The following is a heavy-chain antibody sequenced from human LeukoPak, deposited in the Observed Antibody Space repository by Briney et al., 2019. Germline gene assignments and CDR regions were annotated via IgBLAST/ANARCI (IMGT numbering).Heavy chain of an antibody. J-gene: IGHJ4*02. CDR2: ISSSSSYI. CDR1: GFTFSSYS. D-gene: IGHD2-15*01. V-gene: IGHV3-21*01. Sequence: GGSLRLSCAASGFTFSSYSMNWVRQAPGKGLEWVSSISSSSSYIYYADSVKGRFTISRDNAKNSLYLQMNSLRAEDTAVYYCAKDRDIVVVVADSDWGQGTLVTVSS. CDR3: AKDRDIVVVVADSD.